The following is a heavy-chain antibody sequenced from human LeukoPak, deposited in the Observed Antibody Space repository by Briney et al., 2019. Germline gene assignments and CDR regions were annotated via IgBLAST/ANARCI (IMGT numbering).Heavy chain of an antibody. D-gene: IGHD2-2*01. CDR1: GGTFSSYA. V-gene: IGHV1-69*05. Sequence: GSSVKVSCKASGGTFSSYAISWVRQAPGQGLEWMGGIIPIFGTANYAQKFQGRVTITTDESTSTAYMELSSLRSEDTAVYYCARDRCSSTSCYVGDHDAFDIWGQGTMVTVSS. J-gene: IGHJ3*02. CDR3: ARDRCSSTSCYVGDHDAFDI. CDR2: IIPIFGTA.